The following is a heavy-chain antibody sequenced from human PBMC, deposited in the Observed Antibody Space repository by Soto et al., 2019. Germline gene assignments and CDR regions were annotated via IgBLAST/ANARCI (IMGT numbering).Heavy chain of an antibody. CDR2: IYPGGVNI. CDR3: ARAPRGNYGYPSYFDY. D-gene: IGHD3-10*01. Sequence: GASVKVSCKAIGYSFTSEYMQWLRQPPGQGLEWMGTIYPGGVNIGYAQKFKGRVTMTKDTSTSTVYMELNSLTAADTAVYYCARAPRGNYGYPSYFDYWGQGTLVTV. CDR1: GYSFTSEY. V-gene: IGHV1-46*01. J-gene: IGHJ4*02.